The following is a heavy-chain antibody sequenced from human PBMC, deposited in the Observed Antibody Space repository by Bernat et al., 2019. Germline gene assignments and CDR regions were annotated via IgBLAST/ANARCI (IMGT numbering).Heavy chain of an antibody. D-gene: IGHD4-23*01. CDR3: ASSTVVTPELRFDP. J-gene: IGHJ5*02. V-gene: IGHV3-74*02. CDR2: INSDGSST. Sequence: VQLVESGGGLVQPGGSLRLSCAASGFTFSSYWMHWVRQAPGKGLVWVSRINSDGSSTSYADSVKGRFTISRDNAKNTLYLQMNSLRAEDTAVYYCASSTVVTPELRFDPWGQGTLVTVSS. CDR1: GFTFSSYW.